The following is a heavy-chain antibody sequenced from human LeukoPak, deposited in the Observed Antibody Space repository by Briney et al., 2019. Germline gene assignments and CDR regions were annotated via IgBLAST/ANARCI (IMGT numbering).Heavy chain of an antibody. Sequence: GGSLRLSCAASGLTVSSYGMTWVRQAPGKGLEWVLAFSATDGSAQYAESVKGRFTISRDNSKNSLYLQMNSLRDEDTAVYYCAKARIAAAGTGAFDVWGQGTMVTLSS. D-gene: IGHD6-13*01. V-gene: IGHV3-23*01. J-gene: IGHJ3*01. CDR2: FSATDGSA. CDR1: GLTVSSYG. CDR3: AKARIAAAGTGAFDV.